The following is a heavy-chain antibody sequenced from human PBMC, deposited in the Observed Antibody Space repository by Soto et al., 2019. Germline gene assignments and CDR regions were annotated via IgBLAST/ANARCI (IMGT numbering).Heavy chain of an antibody. J-gene: IGHJ6*02. D-gene: IGHD6-13*01. CDR3: ARDGGYSSSWSAYYYYYGMDV. Sequence: XGSLPLTFTVCDSSILGYYWIWMRQPAGKGLEWIGRIYTSGSANYNPSLKSRVTMSVDTSKNQFSLKLSSVTAADTAVYYCARDGGYSSSWSAYYYYYGMDVWGQGTPVT. CDR2: IYTSGSA. V-gene: IGHV4-4*07. CDR1: DSSILGYY.